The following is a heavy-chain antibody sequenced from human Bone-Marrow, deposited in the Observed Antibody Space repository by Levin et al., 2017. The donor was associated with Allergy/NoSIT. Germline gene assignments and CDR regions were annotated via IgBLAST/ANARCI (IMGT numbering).Heavy chain of an antibody. Sequence: GGSLRLSCVASGFTLSDHYMDWVRQAPGKGLEWVGRIRNKANSYTTEYAASVKGRFTISRDDSKSSLYLQMNSLKTEDTAVYYCARGRSGYGAFDIWGQGTMVTVSS. CDR3: ARGRSGYGAFDI. V-gene: IGHV3-72*01. CDR1: GFTLSDHY. J-gene: IGHJ3*02. D-gene: IGHD3-10*01. CDR2: IRNKANSYTT.